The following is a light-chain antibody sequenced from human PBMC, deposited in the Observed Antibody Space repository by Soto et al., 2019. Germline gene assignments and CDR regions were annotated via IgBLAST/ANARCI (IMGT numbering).Light chain of an antibody. J-gene: IGLJ1*01. CDR3: SSYRGTNTLV. V-gene: IGLV2-14*01. CDR1: SSDIGRYNF. CDR2: EVS. Sequence: QSALTQPASVSGSPGQSVTISCTGTSSDIGRYNFVSWYQHPPGKAPKLIIYEVSNRPSGVSNRFSGSKSGSTASLTISGLQGEDEADYYCSSYRGTNTLVFGTGTKVTVL.